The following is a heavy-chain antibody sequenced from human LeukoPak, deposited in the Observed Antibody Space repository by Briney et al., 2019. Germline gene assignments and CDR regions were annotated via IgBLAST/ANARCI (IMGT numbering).Heavy chain of an antibody. V-gene: IGHV4-39*07. CDR3: ARGREWDAFDI. D-gene: IGHD3-3*01. J-gene: IGHJ3*02. CDR2: IYYSGST. CDR1: GGSISSSSYY. Sequence: SETLSLTCTVSGGSISSSSYYWGWIRQPPGKGLEWIGSIYYSGSTYYNPSLKSRVTISVDTSKNQFSLKLSSVTAADTAVYYCARGREWDAFDIWGQGTLVTVSS.